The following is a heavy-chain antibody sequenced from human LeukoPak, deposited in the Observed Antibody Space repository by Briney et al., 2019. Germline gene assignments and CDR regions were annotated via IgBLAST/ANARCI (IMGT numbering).Heavy chain of an antibody. CDR2: ISYDGSNK. D-gene: IGHD5-12*01. Sequence: GGSLRLSCAASGFTFSSYGMHWVRQAPGKGLEWVAVISYDGSNKYYADSVKGRFTISRDNSKNTLYLQMNSLRAEDTAVYYCAKDQYSGYDSNMDYWGQGTLVTVSS. CDR1: GFTFSSYG. V-gene: IGHV3-30*18. CDR3: AKDQYSGYDSNMDY. J-gene: IGHJ4*02.